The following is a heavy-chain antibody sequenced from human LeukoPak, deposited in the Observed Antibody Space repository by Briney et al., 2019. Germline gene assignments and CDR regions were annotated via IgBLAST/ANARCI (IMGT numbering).Heavy chain of an antibody. D-gene: IGHD3-10*01. J-gene: IGHJ6*02. Sequence: SVKVSCKASGFTFTSSAVQWVRQARGQRLEWIGCIVVGSGNTNYAQKFQERVTITRDMSTSTAYMELSSLRSEDTAVYYCAAETHSDGMDVWGQGTTVTVSS. V-gene: IGHV1-58*01. CDR1: GFTFTSSA. CDR2: IVVGSGNT. CDR3: AAETHSDGMDV.